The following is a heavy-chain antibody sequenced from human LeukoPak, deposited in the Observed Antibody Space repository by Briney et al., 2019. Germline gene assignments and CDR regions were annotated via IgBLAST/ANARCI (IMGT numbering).Heavy chain of an antibody. J-gene: IGHJ5*02. CDR3: ARHYYDSSGYPWFDP. Sequence: PSETLSLTCTVSGGSISSYYWSWIRQPPGKGLEWIGYIYYSGSTNYNPSLKSRVTISVDTSKNQFSQKLSSVTAADTAVYYCARHYYDSSGYPWFDPWGQGTLVTVSS. CDR1: GGSISSYY. CDR2: IYYSGST. D-gene: IGHD3-22*01. V-gene: IGHV4-59*08.